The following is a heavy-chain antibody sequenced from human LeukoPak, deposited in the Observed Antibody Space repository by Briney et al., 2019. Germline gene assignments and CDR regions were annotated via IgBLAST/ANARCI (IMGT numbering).Heavy chain of an antibody. CDR1: GYTFTSYG. J-gene: IGHJ5*02. V-gene: IGHV1-18*01. D-gene: IGHD5-18*01. CDR2: ISAYNGNT. Sequence: ASVTVSCKASGYTFTSYGISWVRQAPGQGLEWMGWISAYNGNTNYAQKIQGRVTMTTDTSTSTAYMELRSLRSDDTAVYYCARDSLSVDTAMVRWFDPWGQGTLVTVSS. CDR3: ARDSLSVDTAMVRWFDP.